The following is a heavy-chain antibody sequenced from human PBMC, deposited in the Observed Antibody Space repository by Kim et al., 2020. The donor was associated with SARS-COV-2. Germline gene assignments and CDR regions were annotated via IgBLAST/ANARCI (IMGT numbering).Heavy chain of an antibody. CDR2: INAGNGHT. J-gene: IGHJ4*02. CDR1: GYTFTSYA. D-gene: IGHD4-17*01. V-gene: IGHV1-3*01. Sequence: ASVKVSCKASGYTFTSYAMHWVRQAPGQRLEWMGWINAGNGHTKYSQKFQGRVTITRVTSASTAYMVLSSLRSEDTAVYYCARGPTVVTPLDYWGQGTLVTVSS. CDR3: ARGPTVVTPLDY.